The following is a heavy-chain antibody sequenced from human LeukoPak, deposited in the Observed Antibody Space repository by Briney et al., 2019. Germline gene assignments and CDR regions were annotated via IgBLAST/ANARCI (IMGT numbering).Heavy chain of an antibody. D-gene: IGHD5-18*01. CDR1: GFTFSSYG. J-gene: IGHJ4*02. CDR3: AATAMVTYLFDY. Sequence: GGSLRLSCAASGFTFSSYGMHWVRQAPGKGLEWVAVISYDGSNKYYADSVKGRFTISRDNSKNTLYLQMNSLRAEDTAVYYCAATAMVTYLFDYWGQGTLVTVSS. V-gene: IGHV3-30*03. CDR2: ISYDGSNK.